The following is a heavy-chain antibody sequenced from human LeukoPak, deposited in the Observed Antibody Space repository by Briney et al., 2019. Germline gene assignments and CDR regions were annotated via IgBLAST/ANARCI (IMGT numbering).Heavy chain of an antibody. V-gene: IGHV3-33*01. CDR1: GFTFSSYG. D-gene: IGHD3-10*01. Sequence: GGSLRLSCAASGFTFSSYGMHGVGQAPGKGLEWVAVIWYDSSNKYYADSVKGRFTISRDNSKNTLYLQMNSLRAEDTAGYYCAREGLLWFGEDGMDVWGQGTTVTVSS. CDR3: AREGLLWFGEDGMDV. J-gene: IGHJ6*02. CDR2: IWYDSSNK.